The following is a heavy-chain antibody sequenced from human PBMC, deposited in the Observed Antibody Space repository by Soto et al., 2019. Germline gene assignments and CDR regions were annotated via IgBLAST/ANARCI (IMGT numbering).Heavy chain of an antibody. J-gene: IGHJ4*02. Sequence: PSETLSPTCTGSGGSISSYYRSLIRPPPGKGLEWIGYIYYSGSTNYTPSLKSRVTISVDTSKNQFSLKLSSVTAADTAVYYCAREDFGTGTTDYWGQGTLVTVSS. CDR3: AREDFGTGTTDY. D-gene: IGHD1-1*01. CDR2: IYYSGST. V-gene: IGHV4-59*01. CDR1: GGSISSYY.